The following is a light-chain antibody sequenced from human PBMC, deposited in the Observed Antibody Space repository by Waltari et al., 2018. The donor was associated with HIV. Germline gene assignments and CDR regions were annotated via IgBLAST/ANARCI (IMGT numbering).Light chain of an antibody. CDR1: NLRNYF. J-gene: IGLJ1*01. V-gene: IGLV3-19*01. CDR2: GAG. Sequence: SSELTQDPAVSVALGQKIRITFQGDNLRNYFARWYQRRPGQAPLLVIHGAGNRPSGIPDRFSGSSSGNTASLTITGAQAEDEADYFCNSRDYSGRRYVFGPGTRVSVL. CDR3: NSRDYSGRRYV.